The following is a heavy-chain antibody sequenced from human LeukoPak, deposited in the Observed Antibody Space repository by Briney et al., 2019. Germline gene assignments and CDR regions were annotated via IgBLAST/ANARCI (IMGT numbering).Heavy chain of an antibody. CDR2: IYPGGYT. CDR1: GFTVSTNY. V-gene: IGHV3-53*01. D-gene: IGHD6-19*01. Sequence: GGSLRLSCAASGFTVSTNYMHWVRQAPGKGLEWVSVIYPGGYTYYADSVQGRFTISRDNSKTTLYLQMNSLRADDTAMYYCARDHSGWSDFDYWGQGTLVTVSS. J-gene: IGHJ4*02. CDR3: ARDHSGWSDFDY.